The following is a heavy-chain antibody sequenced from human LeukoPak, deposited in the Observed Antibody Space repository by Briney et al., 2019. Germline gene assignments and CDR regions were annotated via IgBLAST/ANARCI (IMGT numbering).Heavy chain of an antibody. CDR2: IRYDGSNK. D-gene: IGHD2-21*01. V-gene: IGHV3-30*02. J-gene: IGHJ4*02. CDR1: GFIFSSNG. CDR3: ARAGGDTLFFPFDY. Sequence: GGSLRLSCAASGFIFSSNGMHWVRQAPGKGLEWVAFIRYDGSNKYYADSVKGRFTISRDNSKNTLYLQMNSLRAEDTAVYYCARAGGDTLFFPFDYWGQGTLVTVSS.